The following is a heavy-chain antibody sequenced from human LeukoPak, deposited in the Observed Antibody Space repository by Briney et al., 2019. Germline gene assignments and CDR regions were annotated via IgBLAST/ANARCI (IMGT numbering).Heavy chain of an antibody. J-gene: IGHJ4*02. CDR3: AAGMYSSGWYGY. CDR1: AFIFSGHW. D-gene: IGHD6-19*01. CDR2: IKEDGSER. V-gene: IGHV3-7*03. Sequence: GGSLRLSCEGSAFIFSGHWMNWVRQTPGKGLEWVASIKEDGSERQYVDSVKGRFSISRDNTKGSLFLQLNSLRAEDTAVYYCAAGMYSSGWYGYWGQGTLVTVSS.